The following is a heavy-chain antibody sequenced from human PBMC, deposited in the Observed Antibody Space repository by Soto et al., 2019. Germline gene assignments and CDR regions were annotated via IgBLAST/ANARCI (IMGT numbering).Heavy chain of an antibody. D-gene: IGHD5-12*01. Sequence: SETLSLTCTVSGGSISSGGYYWSWIRQHPGKGLEWIGYIYYSGSTYYNPSLKSRVTISVDTSKNQFSLKLSSMTAADTAVYYCARGRAEYSGYVLVAAGVYYFDYWGQGTLVTVSS. CDR1: GGSISSGGYY. J-gene: IGHJ4*02. V-gene: IGHV4-31*03. CDR2: IYYSGST. CDR3: ARGRAEYSGYVLVAAGVYYFDY.